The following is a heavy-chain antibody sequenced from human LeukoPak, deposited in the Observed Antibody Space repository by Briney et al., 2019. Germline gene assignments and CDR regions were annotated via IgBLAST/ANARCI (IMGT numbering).Heavy chain of an antibody. J-gene: IGHJ4*02. V-gene: IGHV4-61*02. CDR1: GGSISSGSYY. Sequence: SETLSLTCTVSGGSISSGSYYWSWIRQPAGKGLEWIGRIYTSGSTNYNPSLKSRVTISVDTSKNRFSLKLSSVTAADTAVYYCARDSTTTVTIFDYWGQGTLVTVSS. CDR3: ARDSTTTVTIFDY. CDR2: IYTSGST. D-gene: IGHD4-17*01.